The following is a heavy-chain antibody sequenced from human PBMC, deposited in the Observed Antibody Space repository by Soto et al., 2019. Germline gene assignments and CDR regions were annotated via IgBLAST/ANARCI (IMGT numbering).Heavy chain of an antibody. CDR1: GGSISSSSYY. CDR2: IYYSGST. D-gene: IGHD6-19*01. J-gene: IGHJ4*02. V-gene: IGHV4-39*01. Sequence: SETLSLTCTVSGGSISSSSYYWGRIRQPPGKGLEWIGSIYYSGSTYYNPSLKSRVTISVDTSKNQFSLKLSSVTAADTAVYYCARREIAVAETASFDYWGQGTLVTVSS. CDR3: ARREIAVAETASFDY.